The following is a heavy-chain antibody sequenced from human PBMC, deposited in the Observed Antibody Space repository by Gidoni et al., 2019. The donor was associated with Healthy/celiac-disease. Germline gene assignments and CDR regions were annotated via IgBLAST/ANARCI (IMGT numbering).Heavy chain of an antibody. J-gene: IGHJ5*02. CDR3: ARVVGATTEGEAWFDP. D-gene: IGHD1-26*01. Sequence: EVQLVQSGAEVKKPGESLQISCKGSGYSFTSYWIGWVRQMPGKGLEWMGIIYPGDSDTRYSPSFQGQVTISADKSISTAYLQWSSLKASDTAMYYCARVVGATTEGEAWFDPWGQGTLVTVSS. CDR1: GYSFTSYW. CDR2: IYPGDSDT. V-gene: IGHV5-51*01.